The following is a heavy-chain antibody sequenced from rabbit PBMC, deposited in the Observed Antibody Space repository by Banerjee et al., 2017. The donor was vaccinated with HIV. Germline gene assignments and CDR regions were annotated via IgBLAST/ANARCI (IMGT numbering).Heavy chain of an antibody. D-gene: IGHD8-1*01. CDR1: GFTLSSYY. CDR3: ARDGAGGRYFIL. CDR2: IDPVFGIT. J-gene: IGHJ4*01. V-gene: IGHV1S7*01. Sequence: QLEESAGGLVQPGGSLKLSCKASGFTLSSYYMNWVRQAPGKGLEWIGYIDPVFGITYYANWVNGRFSISRENAQNTVFLQMTSLTAADTATYFCARDGAGGRYFILWGPGTLVTVS.